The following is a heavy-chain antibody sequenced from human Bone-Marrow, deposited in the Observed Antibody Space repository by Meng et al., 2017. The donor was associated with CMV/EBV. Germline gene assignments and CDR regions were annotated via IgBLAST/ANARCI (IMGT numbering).Heavy chain of an antibody. Sequence: VGSLRLSCAASGFIFRSYAMHWVRQAPGKGLEWVAVISNDGTNKYYADSVKGRFTISRDNSKNTLYLQMNSLRAEDTAVYYCARVDGATTYTLYAFDIWGQGTMVTVSS. D-gene: IGHD3-16*01. CDR2: ISNDGTNK. CDR3: ARVDGATTYTLYAFDI. V-gene: IGHV3-30*04. J-gene: IGHJ3*02. CDR1: GFIFRSYA.